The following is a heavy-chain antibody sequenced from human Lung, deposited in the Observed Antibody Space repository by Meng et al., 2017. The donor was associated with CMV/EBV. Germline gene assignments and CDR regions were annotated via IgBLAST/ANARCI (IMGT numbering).Heavy chain of an antibody. J-gene: IGHJ4*02. CDR1: GYTFTGYY. CDR3: ARGGWGRTYGPVDS. V-gene: IGHV1-2*02. Sequence: ASVKVSXKASGYTFTGYYIHWIRQAPGQGLEWMGWINPMNGDAKYAQKFQGRVTMTRDTSINTASVDVSNLRSDDTALYYCARGGWGRTYGPVDSWGQGTLVXVSS. D-gene: IGHD3-10*01. CDR2: INPMNGDA.